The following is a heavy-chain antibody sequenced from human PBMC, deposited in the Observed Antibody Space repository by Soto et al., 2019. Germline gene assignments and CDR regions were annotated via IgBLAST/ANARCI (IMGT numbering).Heavy chain of an antibody. CDR1: AFSLSTSGVG. V-gene: IGHV2-5*02. CDR3: ARLVAAGITYYFDS. D-gene: IGHD2-21*01. CDR2: IYWDDDK. Sequence: QITLKESGPTLVKPTQTLTLTCTFSAFSLSTSGVGVGWIRQPPGKALEWLTFIYWDDDKRYSPSPKSRLTITKDTSKNQVVLTMTNMDPVDTATYYCARLVAAGITYYFDSWGQGTLVTVSS. J-gene: IGHJ4*02.